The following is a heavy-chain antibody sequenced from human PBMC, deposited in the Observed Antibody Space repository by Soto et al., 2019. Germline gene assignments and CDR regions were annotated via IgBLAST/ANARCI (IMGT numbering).Heavy chain of an antibody. Sequence: EVQLVESGGGLVKPGGSLRLSCASSGVTFSSFSFNWVRQAPGKGLEWVSFILSSGASIYYADSVKGRFTIARDNAKKSLYLQMNSLKDENTAVYYCARDSGEQIVRRGFYSYYLDVWGKGTTVTVSS. J-gene: IGHJ6*03. V-gene: IGHV3-21*01. D-gene: IGHD6-6*01. CDR1: GVTFSSFS. CDR2: ILSSGASI. CDR3: ARDSGEQIVRRGFYSYYLDV.